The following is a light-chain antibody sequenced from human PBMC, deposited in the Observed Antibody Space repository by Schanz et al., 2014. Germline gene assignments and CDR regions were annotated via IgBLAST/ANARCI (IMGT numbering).Light chain of an antibody. CDR2: DVS. Sequence: QSALTQPASVSGSPGQSITISCTGTSSDVGGYNYVSWYQQHPGKAPKLMIYDVSNRPSGLSNRFSGSKSGNTASLTISGLQAEDEADYYCSSYTSTNTLEVFGGGTKLTVL. CDR1: SSDVGGYNY. J-gene: IGLJ3*02. V-gene: IGLV2-14*01. CDR3: SSYTSTNTLEV.